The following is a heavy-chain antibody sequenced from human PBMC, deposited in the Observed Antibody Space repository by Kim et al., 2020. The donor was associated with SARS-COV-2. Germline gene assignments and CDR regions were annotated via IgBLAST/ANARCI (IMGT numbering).Heavy chain of an antibody. J-gene: IGHJ4*02. D-gene: IGHD1-20*01. V-gene: IGHV3-21*01. Sequence: SVKGRFTSTRDNTKNSLYLQMNSLRAEDTAMYYCARDRSYNWHDVDYFDYWGQGTLVTVSS. CDR3: ARDRSYNWHDVDYFDY.